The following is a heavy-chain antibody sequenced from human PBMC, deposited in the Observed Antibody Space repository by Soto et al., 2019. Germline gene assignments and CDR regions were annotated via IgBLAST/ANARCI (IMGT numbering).Heavy chain of an antibody. D-gene: IGHD2-15*01. V-gene: IGHV3-30*03. CDR1: GFIFSIYG. CDR3: GASAHGSGGSGLDY. J-gene: IGHJ4*02. CDR2: ISYDGSNK. Sequence: QVQLVESGGGVVQPGRSLRLSCAASGFIFSIYGMHWVRQAPGKGLEWVAVISYDGSNKDYADSAKGRFTISRENSKNTLYLQMHSLRAEDTAVYYCGASAHGSGGSGLDYWGQGTLVTVSS.